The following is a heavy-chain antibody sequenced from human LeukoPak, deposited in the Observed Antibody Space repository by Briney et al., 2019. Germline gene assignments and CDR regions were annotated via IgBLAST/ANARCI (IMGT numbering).Heavy chain of an antibody. V-gene: IGHV3-33*01. CDR3: ASDNSSS. D-gene: IGHD6-13*01. CDR2: IWYDGSNK. J-gene: IGHJ4*02. Sequence: GGSLRLSCAASGFTISSYGMHWVRQGPGKGLEWVAVIWYDGSNKDYADSVKGRFTISRDNSKNTLYLQMNSLRVEDTAVYYCASDNSSSWGQGTLVTVSS. CDR1: GFTISSYG.